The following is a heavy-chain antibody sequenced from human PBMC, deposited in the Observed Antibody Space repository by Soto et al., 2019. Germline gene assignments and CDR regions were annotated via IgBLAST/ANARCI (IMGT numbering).Heavy chain of an antibody. CDR2: IYPGDSDT. Sequence: PGESLKISCKGSGYSFTSYWIGWVRQMPGKGLEWMGIIYPGDSDTRYSPSFQGQVTISADKSISTAYLQWSSLKASDTAMYYCARHRLYYGSGSPGAYYYYGMDVWGQGTTVTVSS. CDR1: GYSFTSYW. J-gene: IGHJ6*02. D-gene: IGHD3-10*01. CDR3: ARHRLYYGSGSPGAYYYYGMDV. V-gene: IGHV5-51*01.